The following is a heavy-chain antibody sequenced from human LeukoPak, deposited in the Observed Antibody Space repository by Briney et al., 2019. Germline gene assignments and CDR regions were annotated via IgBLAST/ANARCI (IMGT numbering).Heavy chain of an antibody. Sequence: GGSLRLSCAASGFTFSSYWMHWVRHAPGKGLVWVSRINSDGSTTNYADSVKGRFTISRDNSKNTLYLQMNSLRAEDTAVYYCAKDPDPYQLVPGGYYGMDVWGQGTTVTVSS. J-gene: IGHJ6*02. CDR1: GFTFSSYW. CDR3: AKDPDPYQLVPGGYYGMDV. D-gene: IGHD2-2*01. V-gene: IGHV3-74*01. CDR2: INSDGSTT.